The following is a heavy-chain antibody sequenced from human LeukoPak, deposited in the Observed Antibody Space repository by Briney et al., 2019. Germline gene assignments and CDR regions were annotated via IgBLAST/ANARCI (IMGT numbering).Heavy chain of an antibody. Sequence: GGSLRLSCAASGFSFSAYGMNWVRQAPGKGLEWVSAIGGSGATTYYADSVKGRFTISRDNAKNSLYLQMNSLRAEDTAVYYCAVRPSQLVDWGQGTMVTVSS. CDR3: AVRPSQLVD. CDR2: IGGSGATT. V-gene: IGHV3-21*01. J-gene: IGHJ3*01. CDR1: GFSFSAYG. D-gene: IGHD6-6*01.